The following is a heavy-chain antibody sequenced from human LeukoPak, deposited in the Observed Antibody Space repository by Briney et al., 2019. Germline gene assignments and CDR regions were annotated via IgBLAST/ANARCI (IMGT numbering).Heavy chain of an antibody. J-gene: IGHJ4*02. Sequence: PGGSLRLSCAASGFTFSAYWMSWVRQAPGMGLEWVANIRPDGSEKYYVDSVKGRFTISRDNAKNSLYLQMNNLRAEDTAVCYCARDGGSAMPFDSWGQGTLVTVSS. CDR1: GFTFSAYW. D-gene: IGHD2-2*01. CDR2: IRPDGSEK. V-gene: IGHV3-7*01. CDR3: ARDGGSAMPFDS.